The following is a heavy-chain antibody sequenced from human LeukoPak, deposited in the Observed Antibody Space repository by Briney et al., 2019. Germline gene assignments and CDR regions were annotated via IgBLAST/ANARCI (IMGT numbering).Heavy chain of an antibody. D-gene: IGHD3-16*02. CDR3: ARDNSVGDIAWWFDP. Sequence: ASVKVSCKASGYTFTGYYMHWVRRAPGQGLEWMGWINPNSGGTNYAQKFQGRVTMTRDTSISTAYMELSSLRSEDTAVYYCARDNSVGDIAWWFDPWGQGTLVTVSS. V-gene: IGHV1-2*02. J-gene: IGHJ5*02. CDR2: INPNSGGT. CDR1: GYTFTGYY.